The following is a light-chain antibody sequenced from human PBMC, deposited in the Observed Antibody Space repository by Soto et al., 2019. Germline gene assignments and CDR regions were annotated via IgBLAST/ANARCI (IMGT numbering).Light chain of an antibody. CDR1: QAINNN. J-gene: IGKJ5*01. Sequence: DIQMTQSPSSLSASVGDRVTITCRASQAINNNLAWFQQIPGKAPKALIYAVSSLQSGVPSKFSGSGSGTDFTLTISSLQPEDFATYYCQQYNSYPITFGQGTRLEIK. CDR3: QQYNSYPIT. CDR2: AVS. V-gene: IGKV1-16*02.